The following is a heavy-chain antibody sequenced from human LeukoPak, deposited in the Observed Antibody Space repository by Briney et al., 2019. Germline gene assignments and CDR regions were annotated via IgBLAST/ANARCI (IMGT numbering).Heavy chain of an antibody. CDR1: GFTFSSYW. CDR3: ARGMSGYYGMDV. J-gene: IGHJ6*02. CDR2: IKSDGSN. Sequence: GGSLRLSCAASGFTFSSYWMHWVRQAPGKGLVWVARIKSDGSNYYADSVKGRFTIFRDNAKNTLYLQMNSLRAEDTAVYYCARGMSGYYGMDVWGQGTTVTVSS. V-gene: IGHV3-74*01.